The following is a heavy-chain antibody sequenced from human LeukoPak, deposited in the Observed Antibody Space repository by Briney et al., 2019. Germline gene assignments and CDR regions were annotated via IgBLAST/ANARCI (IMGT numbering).Heavy chain of an antibody. CDR1: GFTISSRY. Sequence: GGSLRLCWAAAGFTISSRYMSWVRQAPEKRLELGTVIYSGCSTYYADSVQGRVTISRDESKNTVDLQMNSLRAEDTAVYYCAMRGNTWYDCWGEGTLVSVSS. CDR3: AMRGNTWYDC. V-gene: IGHV3-53*01. CDR2: IYSGCST. J-gene: IGHJ4*02. D-gene: IGHD6-13*01.